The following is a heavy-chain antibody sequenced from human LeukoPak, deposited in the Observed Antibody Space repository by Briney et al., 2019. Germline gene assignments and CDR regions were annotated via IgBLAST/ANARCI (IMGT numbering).Heavy chain of an antibody. V-gene: IGHV4-34*01. J-gene: IGHJ4*02. Sequence: SETLSLTCAVYGGSFSGYYWSWIRQPPGKGLEWIGEINHSGSTNYNPSLKSRVTISVDTSKNQFSLKLSSVTAADTAVYYCARGLTMVRGVVTYDYWGQGTLVTVSS. CDR3: ARGLTMVRGVVTYDY. CDR1: GGSFSGYY. CDR2: INHSGST. D-gene: IGHD3-10*01.